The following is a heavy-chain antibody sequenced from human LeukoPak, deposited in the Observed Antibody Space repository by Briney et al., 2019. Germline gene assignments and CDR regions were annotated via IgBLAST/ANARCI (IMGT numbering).Heavy chain of an antibody. CDR2: IYTSGST. CDR3: ARSRGYYFPDAFDI. Sequence: SETLSLTCTVSGGSISSGSYYWSWIRQPAGKGLEWIGRIYTSGSTDYNPSLKSRVTISVDTSKNQFSLKLSSVAAADTAVYYCARSRGYYFPDAFDIWGQGTMVTVSS. V-gene: IGHV4-61*02. D-gene: IGHD3-22*01. CDR1: GGSISSGSYY. J-gene: IGHJ3*02.